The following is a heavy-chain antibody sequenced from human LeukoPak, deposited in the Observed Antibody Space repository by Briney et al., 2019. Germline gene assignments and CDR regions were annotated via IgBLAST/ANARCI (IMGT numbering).Heavy chain of an antibody. CDR2: IIPIFGTA. CDR1: GGTFSSYA. D-gene: IGHD5-24*01. V-gene: IGHV1-69*13. J-gene: IGHJ4*02. Sequence: SVKVSCKASGGTFSSYAISWVRQAPGQGLEWMGGIIPIFGTANYAQKLQGRVTITADESTSTAYMELSSLRSEDTAVYYCATYRDGYSMFDYWGQGTLVTVSS. CDR3: ATYRDGYSMFDY.